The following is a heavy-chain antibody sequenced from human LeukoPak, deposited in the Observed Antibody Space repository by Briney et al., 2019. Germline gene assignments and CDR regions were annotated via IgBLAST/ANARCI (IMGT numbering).Heavy chain of an antibody. CDR2: IYPGDSDT. D-gene: IGHD6-19*01. V-gene: IGHV5-51*01. Sequence: GEPLKISCKGSGYSFTTYWIAWVRQMPGKGLEWMGIIYPGDSDTRYSPSFQGQFTISADKSISTAYLQWSSLKASDTAMYYCARGRGSSGSYYFDYWGQGTLVTVSS. CDR1: GYSFTTYW. CDR3: ARGRGSSGSYYFDY. J-gene: IGHJ4*02.